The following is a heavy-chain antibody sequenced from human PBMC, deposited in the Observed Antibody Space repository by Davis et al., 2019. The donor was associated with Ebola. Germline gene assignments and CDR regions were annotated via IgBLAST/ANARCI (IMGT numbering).Heavy chain of an antibody. CDR2: IYYSGNT. Sequence: PSETLSLTCTVSGGSISSSSYYWSWIRQPPGKGLEWIGYIYYSGNTNYNPSLKSRVTISVDTSKNQFSLRLTSVTAADSAVYYCARGYSAAYGRFDPWGQGTLVTVSS. CDR1: GGSISSSSYY. V-gene: IGHV4-61*01. J-gene: IGHJ5*02. CDR3: ARGYSAAYGRFDP. D-gene: IGHD1-26*01.